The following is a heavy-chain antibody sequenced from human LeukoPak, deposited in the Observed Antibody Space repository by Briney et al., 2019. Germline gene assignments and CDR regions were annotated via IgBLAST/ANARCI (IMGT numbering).Heavy chain of an antibody. CDR3: AKGPERRGFCSGSACYSDC. CDR1: GLTFSGYV. CDR2: ISANGGRT. D-gene: IGHD2-8*02. J-gene: IGHJ4*02. V-gene: IGHV3-23*01. Sequence: GGSLRLSCSASGLTFSGYVMSWARQAPGKGLEWVAAISANGGRTYYTESVKGHFAISRDNSKNTLYLQMNSLRADDTAVYYCAKGPERRGFCSGSACYSDCWGQGTLVTVSS.